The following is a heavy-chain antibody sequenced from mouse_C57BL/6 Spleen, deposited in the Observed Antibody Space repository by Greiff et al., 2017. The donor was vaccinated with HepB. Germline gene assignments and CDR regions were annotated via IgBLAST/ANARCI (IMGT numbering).Heavy chain of an antibody. D-gene: IGHD1-1*01. CDR3: ARDATTVVDYYAMDY. J-gene: IGHJ4*01. Sequence: LQLQPSGAVLVKPGASVKLSCKASGYSFSCFWLYWVYLRPGKGLEWIGQFYPGDGDTNYNGKFKGKATLTADHSSRTAYMQLSSLTSEDSAVYFCARDATTVVDYYAMDYWGQGTSVTVSS. V-gene: IGHV1-80*01. CDR2: FYPGDGDT. CDR1: GYSFSCFW.